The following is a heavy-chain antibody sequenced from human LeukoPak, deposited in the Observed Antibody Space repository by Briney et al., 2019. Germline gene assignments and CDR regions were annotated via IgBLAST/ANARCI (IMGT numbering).Heavy chain of an antibody. CDR1: GGSFSGYY. CDR2: INHSGST. V-gene: IGHV4-34*01. CDR3: ASFSGSEVYFDY. J-gene: IGHJ4*02. Sequence: PSETLSLTWAVYGGSFSGYYWSWIRQPPGKGLEWIGEINHSGSTNYNPSLKSRVTISVDTSKNQFSLKLSSVTAADTAVYYCASFSGSEVYFDYWGQGTLVTVSS. D-gene: IGHD3-22*01.